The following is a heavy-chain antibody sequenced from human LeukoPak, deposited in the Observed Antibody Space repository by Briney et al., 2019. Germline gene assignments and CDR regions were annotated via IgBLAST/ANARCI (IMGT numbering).Heavy chain of an antibody. D-gene: IGHD3-3*01. CDR2: INTNTGNP. Sequence: ASVKVSCKASGYTFTSYAMNWVRQAPGQGPEWMGWINTNTGNPTYAQGFTGRFVFSLDTSVSTAYLQISSLKAEDTAVYYCARDDLAVYYDFWSGSGGGFDPWGQGTLVTVSS. J-gene: IGHJ5*02. CDR1: GYTFTSYA. CDR3: ARDDLAVYYDFWSGSGGGFDP. V-gene: IGHV7-4-1*02.